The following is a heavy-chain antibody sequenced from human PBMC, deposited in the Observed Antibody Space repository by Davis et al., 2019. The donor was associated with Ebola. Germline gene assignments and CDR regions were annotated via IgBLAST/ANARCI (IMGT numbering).Heavy chain of an antibody. CDR1: GGSFSSHP. D-gene: IGHD3-9*01. CDR3: ARDFDGGNYYFDY. J-gene: IGHJ4*02. CDR2: IIPIFDTP. V-gene: IGHV1-69*13. Sequence: SVQVSCKTSGGSFSSHPISWVRQAPRQGLEWMGGIIPIFDTPHYAQKFKGRITITADASTSTAYMELSSLRSEDTATYFCARDFDGGNYYFDYWGPGTPVTVSS.